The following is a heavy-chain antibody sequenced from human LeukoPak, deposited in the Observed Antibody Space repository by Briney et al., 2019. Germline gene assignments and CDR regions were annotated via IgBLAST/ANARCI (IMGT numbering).Heavy chain of an antibody. CDR3: ARRSIGPNFNFDY. Sequence: SETLSLTCTVSGGTISSSNWWSWVRQPPGKGLEWIGEIYHSGSTNYNPSLKSRVTISVDKSKNQFSLKLSSVTAADTAVYYCARRSIGPNFNFDYWGQGTLVSVSS. CDR1: GGTISSSNW. J-gene: IGHJ4*02. D-gene: IGHD5-24*01. V-gene: IGHV4-4*02. CDR2: IYHSGST.